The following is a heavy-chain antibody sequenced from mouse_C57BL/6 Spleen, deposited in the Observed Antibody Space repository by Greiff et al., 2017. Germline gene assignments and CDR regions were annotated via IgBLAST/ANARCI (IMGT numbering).Heavy chain of an antibody. D-gene: IGHD1-1*01. CDR1: GYTFTSYG. CDR2: IYPRSGNT. J-gene: IGHJ4*01. Sequence: QVQLQQSGAELARPGASVKLSCKASGYTFTSYGISWVKQRTGQGLEWIGEIYPRSGNTYYNEKFKGKATLTADKSSSTAYMELRSLTSEDSAVYFCARSENYYDGYAMDYWGQGTSVTVSS. CDR3: ARSENYYDGYAMDY. V-gene: IGHV1-81*01.